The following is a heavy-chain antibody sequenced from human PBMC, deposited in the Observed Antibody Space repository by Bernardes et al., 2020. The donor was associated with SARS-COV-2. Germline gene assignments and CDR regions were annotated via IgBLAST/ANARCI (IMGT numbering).Heavy chain of an antibody. Sequence: VKVSCKASGYTFTSYGISWVRQAPGQGLEWMGWISAYNGNTNYAQKLQGRVTMTTDTSTSTAYMELRSLRSDDTAVYYCARAEGGTIFGVVIIGNNWFDPWGQGTLVTVSS. J-gene: IGHJ5*02. CDR1: GYTFTSYG. CDR2: ISAYNGNT. V-gene: IGHV1-18*01. CDR3: ARAEGGTIFGVVIIGNNWFDP. D-gene: IGHD3-3*01.